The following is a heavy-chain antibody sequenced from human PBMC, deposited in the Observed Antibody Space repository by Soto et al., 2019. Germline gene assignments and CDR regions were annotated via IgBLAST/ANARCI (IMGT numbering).Heavy chain of an antibody. CDR3: TSLRVGATISYCNRMNV. J-gene: IGHJ6*02. Sequence: GGSLRLSCTASGFTFGDYAMSWFRQAPGKGLEWVGFIRSKAYGGTTEYAASVKGRFTISRDDSKSIAYLQMNSLKTEDTAVYYCTSLRVGATISYCNRMNVWGQGTTVTVSS. V-gene: IGHV3-49*03. CDR2: IRSKAYGGTT. D-gene: IGHD1-26*01. CDR1: GFTFGDYA.